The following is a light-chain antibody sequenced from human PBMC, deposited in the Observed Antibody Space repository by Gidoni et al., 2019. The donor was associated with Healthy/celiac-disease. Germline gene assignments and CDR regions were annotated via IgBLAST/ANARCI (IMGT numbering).Light chain of an antibody. CDR2: WAS. CDR1: QSVLYCSNNKNY. CDR3: QQYYSTPYT. V-gene: IGKV4-1*01. Sequence: DIVMTQSPDSLAVSLGERATINCKSSQSVLYCSNNKNYLAWYQQQPGQPPKLLIYWASTRESGVPDRFSGSGSGTDFTLTISSLQAEDVAVYYCQQYYSTPYTFGQGTKLEIK. J-gene: IGKJ2*01.